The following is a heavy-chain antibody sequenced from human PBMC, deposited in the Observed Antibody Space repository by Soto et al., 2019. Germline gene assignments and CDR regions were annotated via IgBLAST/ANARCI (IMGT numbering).Heavy chain of an antibody. CDR1: GGSISSYY. Sequence: SETLSLTCTVSGGSISSYYWSWIRQPPGKGLEWIGYIYYSGSANYNPSLKSRVTISVDTSKNQFSLKLSSVTAADTAVYYCAREIAVGFDYWGQGTLVTVSS. CDR2: IYYSGSA. J-gene: IGHJ4*02. CDR3: AREIAVGFDY. V-gene: IGHV4-59*01. D-gene: IGHD6-19*01.